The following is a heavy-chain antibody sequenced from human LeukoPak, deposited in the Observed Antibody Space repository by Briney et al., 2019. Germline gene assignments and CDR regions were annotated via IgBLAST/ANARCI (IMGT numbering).Heavy chain of an antibody. CDR2: IYYSGST. D-gene: IGHD3-10*01. V-gene: IGHV4-59*08. J-gene: IGHJ4*02. CDR1: GDSISNYY. Sequence: SETLSLTCAVSGDSISNYYWTWIRQPPGKGLEWIGYIYYSGSTYYNPSLKSRVTISVDTSKNQFSPKLSSVTAADTAVYYCARLRRVRGVYYFDYWGQGTLVTVSS. CDR3: ARLRRVRGVYYFDY.